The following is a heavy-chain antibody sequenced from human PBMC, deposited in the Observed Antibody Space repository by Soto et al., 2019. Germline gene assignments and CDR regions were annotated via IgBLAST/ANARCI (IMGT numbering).Heavy chain of an antibody. V-gene: IGHV4-59*11. CDR1: SFSINSHY. CDR3: ARATTFYLFEY. D-gene: IGHD3-3*01. Sequence: SETLSLTCTVSSFSINSHYWNWIRQPPGKGLEWIGYIYYSGSTNYNPSLKSRVTISVDTSRNQFSLKLRSVTAADTAVYYCARATTFYLFEYWGQGLLVTVSS. CDR2: IYYSGST. J-gene: IGHJ4*02.